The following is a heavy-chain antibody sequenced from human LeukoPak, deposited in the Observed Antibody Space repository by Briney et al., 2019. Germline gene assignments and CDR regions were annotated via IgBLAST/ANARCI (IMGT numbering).Heavy chain of an antibody. CDR3: ARQDAYCGGDCYFDY. Sequence: GGSLRLSCAVSGFTFSGFWMSWSRQAPGKGLEWVASINSDGSEGYYADVVKGRFTISRDNAKNSLYLQINSLRAEDTAVYYCARQDAYCGGDCYFDYWGQGTLVTVSS. CDR2: INSDGSEG. V-gene: IGHV3-7*03. J-gene: IGHJ4*02. D-gene: IGHD2-21*02. CDR1: GFTFSGFW.